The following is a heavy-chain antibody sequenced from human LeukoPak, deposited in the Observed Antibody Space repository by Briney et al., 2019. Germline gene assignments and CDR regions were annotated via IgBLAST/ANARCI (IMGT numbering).Heavy chain of an antibody. CDR1: GFTFSSYE. J-gene: IGHJ4*02. V-gene: IGHV3-48*03. CDR2: ISSSGSTI. CDR3: ARWPRRYGSGSYYKGELDY. D-gene: IGHD3-10*01. Sequence: GGSLRLSCAASGFTFSSYEMNWVRQAPGKGLEWVSYISSSGSTIYYADSVKGRFTISRDNAKNSQYLQMNSLRAEDTAVYYCARWPRRYGSGSYYKGELDYWGQGTLVTVSS.